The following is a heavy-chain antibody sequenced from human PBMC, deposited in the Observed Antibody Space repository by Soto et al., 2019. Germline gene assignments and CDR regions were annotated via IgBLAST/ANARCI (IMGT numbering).Heavy chain of an antibody. D-gene: IGHD2-15*01. Sequence: GASVKVSCKVSGYTLTELSMHWVRQAPGKGLEWMGGFDPEDGETIYAQKFQGRVTMTENTSTDTAYMELSSLRSEDTAVYYCEKDHGYCSGGSCYSVGAFDIWGQGTMVTVSS. CDR1: GYTLTELS. CDR3: EKDHGYCSGGSCYSVGAFDI. CDR2: FDPEDGET. J-gene: IGHJ3*02. V-gene: IGHV1-24*01.